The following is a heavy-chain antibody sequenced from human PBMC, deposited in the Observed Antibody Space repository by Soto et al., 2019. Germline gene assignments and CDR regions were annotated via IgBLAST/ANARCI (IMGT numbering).Heavy chain of an antibody. CDR1: KFTFSTYS. Sequence: EVQLVESGGGLVKPGGSLRLSCAASKFTFSTYSMNWVRQAPGKGLEWVSSISSSSSHIYYADSVKGRFTISRDNAKNSLYLQMTSLRAEDTAVYYCTRDYSMIAFDMWGQGTMVTVSS. D-gene: IGHD3-22*01. J-gene: IGHJ3*02. V-gene: IGHV3-21*01. CDR2: ISSSSSHI. CDR3: TRDYSMIAFDM.